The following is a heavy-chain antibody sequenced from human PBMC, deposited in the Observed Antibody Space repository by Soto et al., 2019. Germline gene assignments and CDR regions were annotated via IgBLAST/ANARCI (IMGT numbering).Heavy chain of an antibody. Sequence: EVQLVESGGGLVQPGGSLRLSCAASGFTVTSNYMTWVRQAPGKGLEWVSVIDSGGSTYYADSVKGRFTISRHNSKNTLYLQMSSLRREDTAVYYCARLLYSNTFSYYYMDVWGKGTTVTVSS. CDR3: ARLLYSNTFSYYYMDV. CDR2: IDSGGST. CDR1: GFTVTSNY. V-gene: IGHV3-53*04. D-gene: IGHD6-13*01. J-gene: IGHJ6*03.